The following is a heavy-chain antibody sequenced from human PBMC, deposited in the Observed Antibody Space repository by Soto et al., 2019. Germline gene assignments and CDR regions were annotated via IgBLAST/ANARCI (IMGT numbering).Heavy chain of an antibody. CDR2: IYYSGST. Sequence: PSETLSLTCTVSGGSISSYYWSWIRQPPGKGLEWIGYIYYSGSTNYNPSLKSRVTISVDTSKNQFSLKLSSVTAADTAVYYCGRRSSSGRHRYYFDYWGQGTLVTVSS. J-gene: IGHJ4*02. V-gene: IGHV4-59*12. CDR1: GGSISSYY. D-gene: IGHD3-10*01. CDR3: GRRSSSGRHRYYFDY.